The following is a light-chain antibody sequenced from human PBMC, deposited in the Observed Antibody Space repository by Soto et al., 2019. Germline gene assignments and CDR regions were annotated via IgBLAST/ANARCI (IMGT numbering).Light chain of an antibody. CDR1: QSVSSN. Sequence: IVMTQSPGTLSLSPGERATLSCRASQSVSSNYLAWYQQKPGQAPRLLVYDASTRATGVPARFSGSGSGTEFTLTITSLQSEDFAVYYCQQYNSWPPEAFGQGTRLEIK. CDR2: DAS. CDR3: QQYNSWPPEA. J-gene: IGKJ5*01. V-gene: IGKV3-15*01.